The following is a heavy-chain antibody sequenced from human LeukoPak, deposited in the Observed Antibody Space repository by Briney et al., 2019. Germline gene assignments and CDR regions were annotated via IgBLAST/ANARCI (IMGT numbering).Heavy chain of an antibody. CDR1: GGSFSGYY. Sequence: PPETLSLTCAVYGGSFSGYYWSWIRQPPGKGLEWIGEINHSGSTNYNPSLKSRVTISVDTSKNQFSLKLSSVTAADTAVYYCATQLRGRDYWGQGTLVTVSS. D-gene: IGHD4-23*01. CDR3: ATQLRGRDY. J-gene: IGHJ4*02. V-gene: IGHV4-34*01. CDR2: INHSGST.